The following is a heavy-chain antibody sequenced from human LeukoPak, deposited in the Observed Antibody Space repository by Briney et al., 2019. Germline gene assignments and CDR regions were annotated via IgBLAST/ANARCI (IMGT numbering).Heavy chain of an antibody. Sequence: GSSVKVSCKASGGTFSSYAISWVRQAPGQGLEWMGGIIPIFGTANYARKFQGGVTITADKSTSTAYMELSSLRSEDTAVYYCARGRYDILTGNRNWFDPWGQGTLVTVSS. CDR3: ARGRYDILTGNRNWFDP. CDR1: GGTFSSYA. D-gene: IGHD3-9*01. J-gene: IGHJ5*02. V-gene: IGHV1-69*06. CDR2: IIPIFGTA.